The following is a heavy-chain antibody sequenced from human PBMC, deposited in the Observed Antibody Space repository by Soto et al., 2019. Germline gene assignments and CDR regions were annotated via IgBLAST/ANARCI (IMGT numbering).Heavy chain of an antibody. V-gene: IGHV4-59*01. Sequence: PSETLSFTCTVSGCSISGYYWSWIGQPPGKGLECIGYIYYSASTNYNPSLKSRVTISVDTSKNQFSLKLSSVTAADTAVYYCARESSSSSGWFDPWGQGTLVTVS. CDR2: IYYSAST. J-gene: IGHJ5*02. CDR3: ARESSSSSGWFDP. D-gene: IGHD6-6*01. CDR1: GCSISGYY.